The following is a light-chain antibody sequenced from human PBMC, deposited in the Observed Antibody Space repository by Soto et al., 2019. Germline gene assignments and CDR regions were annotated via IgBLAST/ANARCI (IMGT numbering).Light chain of an antibody. V-gene: IGLV2-14*01. Sequence: QSALTQPASVSGSPGQSITISCTGTSSDVGGYNYVSWYQQHPGKAPKLMIYAVSNRPSGVSTRFSGSKSGNTASLTISGLQAEDEADYHCSSYTTSSTLLYVFGTGTKPTVL. CDR1: SSDVGGYNY. CDR2: AVS. CDR3: SSYTTSSTLLYV. J-gene: IGLJ1*01.